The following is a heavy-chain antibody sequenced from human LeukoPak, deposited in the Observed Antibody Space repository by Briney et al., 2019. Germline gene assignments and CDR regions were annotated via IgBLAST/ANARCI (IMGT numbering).Heavy chain of an antibody. CDR1: GFTFSSYG. CDR2: ISGSGDTT. Sequence: GSLRLSCAASGFTFSSYGMTWVRQAPGKGLEWVSAISGSGDTTYYADSVKGRFTISRDNSKNTLYLQMNSLRAEDTAIYYCAKDRIAAAGTVDYWGQGTLVTVPS. J-gene: IGHJ4*02. CDR3: AKDRIAAAGTVDY. D-gene: IGHD6-13*01. V-gene: IGHV3-23*01.